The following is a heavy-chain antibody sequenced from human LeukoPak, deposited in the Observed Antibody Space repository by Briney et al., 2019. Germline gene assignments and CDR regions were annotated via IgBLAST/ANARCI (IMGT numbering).Heavy chain of an antibody. V-gene: IGHV1-46*01. CDR3: ARVTESSGWFSSSDY. J-gene: IGHJ4*02. CDR2: INPSGGST. Sequence: ASVKVSCKASGYTFTSYYMHWVRQAPGQGLEWMGIINPSGGSTSYAQKFQGRVTMTRDTSTSTVYMELSSLRSEDTAVYYCARVTESSGWFSSSDYWGQGTLVTVSS. CDR1: GYTFTSYY. D-gene: IGHD6-19*01.